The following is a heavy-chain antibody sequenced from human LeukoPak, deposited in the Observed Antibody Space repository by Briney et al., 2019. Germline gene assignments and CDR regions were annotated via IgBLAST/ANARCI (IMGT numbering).Heavy chain of an antibody. D-gene: IGHD1-26*01. V-gene: IGHV4-34*01. CDR2: INHSGST. CDR1: GFTFSSYA. CDR3: ARFNSGSYQHYFDY. J-gene: IGHJ4*02. Sequence: GSLRLSCAASGFTFSSYAMSWVRQAPGKGLELIGEINHSGSTNYNPSLKSRVTISVDTSKNQFSLKLSSVTAADTAVYYCARFNSGSYQHYFDYWGREPWSPSPQ.